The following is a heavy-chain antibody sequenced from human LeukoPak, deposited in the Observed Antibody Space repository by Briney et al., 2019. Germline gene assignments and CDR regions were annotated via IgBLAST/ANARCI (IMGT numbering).Heavy chain of an antibody. J-gene: IGHJ4*02. V-gene: IGHV4-34*01. CDR3: ARGRVAARLLFDY. CDR2: INHSGNT. Sequence: SETLSLTCAVYGGSFSGYYWSWIRQPPGKGLEWIGEINHSGNTNYNPSLKSRVTISVDTSKNQFSLKLSSVTAADTAVYYCARGRVAARLLFDYWGQGTLVTVSS. CDR1: GGSFSGYY. D-gene: IGHD6-6*01.